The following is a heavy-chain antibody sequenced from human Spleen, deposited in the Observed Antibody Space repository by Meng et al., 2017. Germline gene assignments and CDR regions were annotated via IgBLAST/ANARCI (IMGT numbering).Heavy chain of an antibody. D-gene: IGHD6-25*01. CDR2: INPKSGDT. J-gene: IGHJ4*02. CDR1: GYTFPDYW. V-gene: IGHV1-2*06. Sequence: QVQLVPAGCEMKKPGACVKVSCTASGYTFPDYWLHWVRRAPGQGLEWMGRINPKSGDTHYAQRFQARVTMTGDTSISTAYMELSGLRSDDTAMYYCARDEDISAAGKLFGDYWGQGTLVTVSS. CDR3: ARDEDISAAGKLFGDY.